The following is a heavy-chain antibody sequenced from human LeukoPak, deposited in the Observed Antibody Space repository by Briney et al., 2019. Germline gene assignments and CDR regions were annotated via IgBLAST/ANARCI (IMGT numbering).Heavy chain of an antibody. V-gene: IGHV1-46*01. J-gene: IGHJ4*02. D-gene: IGHD1-26*01. CDR3: ARRRAGSYQLGFDY. CDR2: INPSGGYT. CDR1: GYTFTSYN. Sequence: ASVKVSCKASGYTFTSYNIHWVRQAPGQGLEWMAMINPSGGYTTYAQNLEGRVTLTRDMATNTVYMQLRSLRSEDTAVYYCARRRAGSYQLGFDYWGSGTLVTVSS.